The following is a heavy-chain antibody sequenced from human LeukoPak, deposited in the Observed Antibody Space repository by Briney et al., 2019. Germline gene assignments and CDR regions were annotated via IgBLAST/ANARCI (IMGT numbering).Heavy chain of an antibody. Sequence: ASVKVSCKASGYTFTSYDINWVRQATGQGLEWMGWMNPNSGNTGYAQKFQGRVTMTRNTSISTAYMELSSLRSEDTAVYYCARDRRPVGSSPFDYWGQGTLVTVSS. J-gene: IGHJ4*02. V-gene: IGHV1-8*01. CDR3: ARDRRPVGSSPFDY. CDR1: GYTFTSYD. CDR2: MNPNSGNT. D-gene: IGHD3-10*01.